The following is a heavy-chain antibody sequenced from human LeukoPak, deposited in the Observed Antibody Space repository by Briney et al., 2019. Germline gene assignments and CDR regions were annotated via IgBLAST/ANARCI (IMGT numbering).Heavy chain of an antibody. V-gene: IGHV4-61*09. D-gene: IGHD3-10*01. J-gene: IGHJ4*02. CDR2: IYTSGSS. Sequence: SETLSLTCTVSGGSISSGSYDWYWIRQPAGKGLEWIGHIYTSGSSNYSPSLKSRVTISVDTSKNQFSLRLTSVTAADTAVYYCTKGRGIWGQGTLVTVSS. CDR1: GGSISSGSYD. CDR3: TKGRGI.